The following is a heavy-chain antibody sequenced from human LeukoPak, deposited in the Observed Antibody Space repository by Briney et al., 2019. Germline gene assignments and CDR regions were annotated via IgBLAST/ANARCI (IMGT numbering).Heavy chain of an antibody. Sequence: PGGSLRLSCAASGFTFNDYGMHWVRQAPGKGLEWVSGISWNSVSIGYADSVKGRFTISRDNAKKSLYLQMNSLRADDTALYYCAKGLRGAIGAFDIWGQGTMVTVSS. D-gene: IGHD3-16*02. CDR2: ISWNSVSI. V-gene: IGHV3-9*01. CDR1: GFTFNDYG. CDR3: AKGLRGAIGAFDI. J-gene: IGHJ3*02.